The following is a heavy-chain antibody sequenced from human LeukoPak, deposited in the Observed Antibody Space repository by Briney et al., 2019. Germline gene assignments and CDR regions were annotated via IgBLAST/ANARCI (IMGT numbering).Heavy chain of an antibody. CDR3: AKQLGYCSDGSCYFPY. Sequence: GGSLRLSCAASGFTFANFMMTWVRQAPGRGLEWVSTITANSASTYYADSVEGRFTISRDNSKNTLSLQMNTLRAEDTAVYYCAKQLGYCSDGSCYFPYWGQGTLVTVSS. D-gene: IGHD2-15*01. V-gene: IGHV3-23*01. J-gene: IGHJ4*02. CDR1: GFTFANFM. CDR2: ITANSAST.